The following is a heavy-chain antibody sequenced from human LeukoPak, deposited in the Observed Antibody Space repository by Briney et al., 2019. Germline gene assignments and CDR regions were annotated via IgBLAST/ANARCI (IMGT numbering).Heavy chain of an antibody. J-gene: IGHJ4*02. CDR2: ISAYNGNT. Sequence: GASVKVSCKASGYTFTSYGISWVRQAPGRGLEWMGWISAYNGNTNYAQKLQGRVTMTTDTSTSTAYMELRSLRSDDTAVYYCARGSATVVMRGGFDYWGQGTLVTVSS. D-gene: IGHD4-23*01. V-gene: IGHV1-18*01. CDR3: ARGSATVVMRGGFDY. CDR1: GYTFTSYG.